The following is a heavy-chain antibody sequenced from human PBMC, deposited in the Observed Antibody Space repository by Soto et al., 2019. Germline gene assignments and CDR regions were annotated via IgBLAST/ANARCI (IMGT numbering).Heavy chain of an antibody. CDR2: IYYSGST. J-gene: IGHJ3*02. Sequence: SETLSLTCSVSGGSISSGDYYWSWIRQPPGKGLEWIGFIYYSGSTYYNPSLKSRVTISLDTSRNLFSLNLSSVTAADTAVYYCAREGNYDSVGYYRGNAFDIWGQGTMVAVSS. CDR3: AREGNYDSVGYYRGNAFDI. D-gene: IGHD3-22*01. V-gene: IGHV4-30-4*01. CDR1: GGSISSGDYY.